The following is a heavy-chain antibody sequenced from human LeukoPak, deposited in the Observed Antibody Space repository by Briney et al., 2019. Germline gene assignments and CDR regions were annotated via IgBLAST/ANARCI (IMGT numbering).Heavy chain of an antibody. CDR2: ISGSGGST. CDR1: GFTFSSYA. Sequence: GGSLRLSCAASGFTFSSYAMSWVRQAPGKGLEWVSAISGSGGSTYYADSVKGRFTISRDNSKNTLYLQMNSLRAEDTAVYYCATNIAAAGYTTYYFDYWGQGTLVTASS. D-gene: IGHD6-13*01. J-gene: IGHJ4*02. CDR3: ATNIAAAGYTTYYFDY. V-gene: IGHV3-23*01.